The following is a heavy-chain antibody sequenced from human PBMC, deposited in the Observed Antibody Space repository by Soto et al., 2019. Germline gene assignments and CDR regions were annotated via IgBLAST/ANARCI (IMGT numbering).Heavy chain of an antibody. Sequence: QVQLVESGGGVVQPGRSLRLSCAASGFTFSSFGMHWVRQAPGKGLECVAFISYDGGNKYYADSVKGRFAISRDNSKNTVHLQMNSLRAEDTAVYYCAKDQFSTTVTTLHYWGQGTLVSVSS. CDR1: GFTFSSFG. D-gene: IGHD4-17*01. V-gene: IGHV3-30*18. CDR2: ISYDGGNK. J-gene: IGHJ4*02. CDR3: AKDQFSTTVTTLHY.